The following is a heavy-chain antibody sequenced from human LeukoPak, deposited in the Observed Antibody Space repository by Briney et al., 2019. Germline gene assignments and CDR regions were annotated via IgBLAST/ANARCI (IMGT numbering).Heavy chain of an antibody. V-gene: IGHV3-21*01. D-gene: IGHD1-26*01. CDR3: ARDGRYWKFDS. CDR2: ITRSSSYI. CDR1: GFTFSSYT. Sequence: GGSLRLSCEASGFTFSSYTMNWVRQAPGKGLEWVSSITRSSSYIYYRDPVKGRFTISRDNAKDSLFLQMQSLRAEDTAVYFCARDGRYWKFDSWGQGILVTVAS. J-gene: IGHJ4*02.